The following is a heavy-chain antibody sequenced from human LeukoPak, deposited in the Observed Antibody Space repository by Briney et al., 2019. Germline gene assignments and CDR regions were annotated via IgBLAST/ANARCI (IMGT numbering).Heavy chain of an antibody. D-gene: IGHD6-13*01. CDR3: ARDHDAGIAAAGTGFVAFGY. CDR2: ISAYNGNT. CDR1: GYTFTSYG. V-gene: IGHV1-18*01. J-gene: IGHJ4*02. Sequence: ASVKVSCKASGYTFTSYGISWVRQAPGQGLEWMGWISAYNGNTNYAQKLQGRVTMTTDISTSTAYMELRSLRSDDTAVYYCARDHDAGIAAAGTGFVAFGYWGQGTLVTVSS.